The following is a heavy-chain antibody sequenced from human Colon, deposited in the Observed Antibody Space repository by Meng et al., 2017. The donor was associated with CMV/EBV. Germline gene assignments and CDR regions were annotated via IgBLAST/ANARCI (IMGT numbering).Heavy chain of an antibody. CDR3: AKDWTQDGLFTFAF. D-gene: IGHD1-1*01. CDR1: GFTFSAFS. CDR2: IYQDGRQ. J-gene: IGHJ4*02. Sequence: GGSLRLSCSASGFTFSAFSMNGVPQPPSKGLEWVSIIYQDGRQFYADSVKGRFTISRDNSRDTVYLQMTDLRADDTATYFCAKDWTQDGLFTFAFWGRGTVVTVSS. V-gene: IGHV3-23*03.